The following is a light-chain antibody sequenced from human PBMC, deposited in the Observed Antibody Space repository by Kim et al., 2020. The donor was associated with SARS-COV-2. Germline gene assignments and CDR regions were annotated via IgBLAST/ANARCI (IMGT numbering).Light chain of an antibody. V-gene: IGKV3-20*01. J-gene: IGKJ5*01. Sequence: DIELTQSPGTLSLSPGEKVSISCRASQSLSSDFLAWYQQRRGQAPRLLIHGASKRVTGIPGRFSGSGSGTDFTLNISRLEPEDFAVYFCQQYHTSSITFGPGTRLEIK. CDR1: QSLSSDF. CDR3: QQYHTSSIT. CDR2: GAS.